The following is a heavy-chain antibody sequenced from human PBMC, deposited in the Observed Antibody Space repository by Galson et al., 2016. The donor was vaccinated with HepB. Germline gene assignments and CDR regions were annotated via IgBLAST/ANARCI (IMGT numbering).Heavy chain of an antibody. D-gene: IGHD6-6*01. CDR3: AHKSTSSAGFDY. V-gene: IGHV2-5*02. J-gene: IGHJ4*02. Sequence: PALVKPTQTLTLTCNFSGFSLNTLGVAVGWIRQPPGKALEWLALIFWDGDKRYSSSLKSNLTITKDTSKNQVVLTMTNVDPADTATSYCAHKSTSSAGFDYWGQGTLVTGSS. CDR2: IFWDGDK. CDR1: GFSLNTLGVA.